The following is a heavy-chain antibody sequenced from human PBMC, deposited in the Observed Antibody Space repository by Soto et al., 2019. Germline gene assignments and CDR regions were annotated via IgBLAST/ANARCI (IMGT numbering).Heavy chain of an antibody. D-gene: IGHD2-15*01. Sequence: QVQLVQSGAEVKKPGASVKVSCKASGYTFTSYDINWVRQATGQGLEWMGWMNPNSGNTGYAQKFQGRVTMTRNTSISTAYMELSSLRSEDTAVYYCAREVNSSGGSCYRDAFDIWGQGTMVTVSS. CDR3: AREVNSSGGSCYRDAFDI. V-gene: IGHV1-8*01. J-gene: IGHJ3*02. CDR1: GYTFTSYD. CDR2: MNPNSGNT.